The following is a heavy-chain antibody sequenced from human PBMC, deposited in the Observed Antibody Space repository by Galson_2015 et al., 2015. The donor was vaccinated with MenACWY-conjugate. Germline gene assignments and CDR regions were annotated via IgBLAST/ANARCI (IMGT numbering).Heavy chain of an antibody. Sequence: ENLSLTCTVSNGSISSYYWSWIRQPPGKGLEWLGYIYCSGSTNYNPALKSRVTISLDTSNNQFSLKLSSVTAADTAIYFCASSGYYYYFDYWGQGALVTVSS. CDR2: IYCSGST. J-gene: IGHJ4*02. V-gene: IGHV4-59*01. CDR3: ASSGYYYYFDY. CDR1: NGSISSYY. D-gene: IGHD3-22*01.